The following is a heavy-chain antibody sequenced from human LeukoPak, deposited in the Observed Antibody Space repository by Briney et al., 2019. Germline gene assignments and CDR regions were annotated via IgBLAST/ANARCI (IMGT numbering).Heavy chain of an antibody. Sequence: GGSLRLSCAASGFTFSSYWMHWVRQAPGKGLVWVSRINSDGSSTSYADSVKGRFTISRDNAKNTLYLQMNSLRAEDTALYYCAKDRQQLVLEYFDYWGQGTLVTVSS. J-gene: IGHJ4*02. V-gene: IGHV3-74*01. D-gene: IGHD6-13*01. CDR1: GFTFSSYW. CDR3: AKDRQQLVLEYFDY. CDR2: INSDGSST.